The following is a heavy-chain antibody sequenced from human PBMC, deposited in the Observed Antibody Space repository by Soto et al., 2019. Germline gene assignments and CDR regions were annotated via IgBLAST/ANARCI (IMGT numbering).Heavy chain of an antibody. CDR1: GYTFTRYD. D-gene: IGHD2-15*01. V-gene: IGHV1-18*01. CDR2: ISTYNGNT. Sequence: QVQLVQSGAEVKKPGASVKVSCKASGYTFTRYDISWVRQAHGQGLEWMGWISTYNGNTNYAQKLQGRVTMTTDTSTSKAYMEMRSLRSDVTAVYYCARGFRVAATRWWFDPWGQGTLVTVSA. J-gene: IGHJ5*02. CDR3: ARGFRVAATRWWFDP.